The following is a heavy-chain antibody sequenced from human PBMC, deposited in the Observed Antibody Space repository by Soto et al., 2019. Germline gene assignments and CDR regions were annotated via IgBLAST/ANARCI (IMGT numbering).Heavy chain of an antibody. CDR3: ARHAGYSSGWYGY. CDR1: GGSISSSSYY. J-gene: IGHJ4*02. D-gene: IGHD6-19*01. CDR2: IYYSGST. V-gene: IGHV4-39*01. Sequence: SETLSLTCTVSGGSISSSSYYWGWIRQPPGKGLEWIGSIYYSGSTYYNPSLKSRVTISVDTSKNQFSLKLSSVTAADTAVYYCARHAGYSSGWYGYWGQGTLVTVSS.